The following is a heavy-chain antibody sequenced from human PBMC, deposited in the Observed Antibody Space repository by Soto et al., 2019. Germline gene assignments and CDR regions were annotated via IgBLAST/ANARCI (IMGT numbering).Heavy chain of an antibody. V-gene: IGHV1-69*13. Sequence: SVKVSCKASGGTFSSYAISWVRQAPGQGLEWMGGIIPIFGTANYAQKFQGRVTITADESTSTAYMELSSLRSEDTAVYYCARCCGDCYDYYYYGMEVWGQGTTVTVSS. D-gene: IGHD2-21*02. CDR1: GGTFSSYA. CDR2: IIPIFGTA. CDR3: ARCCGDCYDYYYYGMEV. J-gene: IGHJ6*02.